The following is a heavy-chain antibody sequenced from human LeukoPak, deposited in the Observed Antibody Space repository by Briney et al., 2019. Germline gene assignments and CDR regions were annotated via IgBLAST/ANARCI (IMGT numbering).Heavy chain of an antibody. V-gene: IGHV4-59*01. D-gene: IGHD4-11*01. Sequence: SETLSLTCTVSGVSISNYYWSWIRQPPGKGLEWIGYIHYSGSTSYNPSLKSRVTISVDTSKKQFSLRLRSVTAADTAVYFCARGRVSSSTWYSTYYYFFYMDFWGKGTTVTVSS. CDR3: ARGRVSSSTWYSTYYYFFYMDF. CDR1: GVSISNYY. CDR2: IHYSGST. J-gene: IGHJ6*03.